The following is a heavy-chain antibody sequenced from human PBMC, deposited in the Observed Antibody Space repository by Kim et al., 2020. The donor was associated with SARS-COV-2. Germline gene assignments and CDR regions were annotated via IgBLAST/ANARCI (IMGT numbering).Heavy chain of an antibody. D-gene: IGHD6-13*01. Sequence: ASVKVSCKASGYTFTGYYMHWVRQAPGQGLEWMGWINPNSGGTNYAQKFQGRVTMTRDTSISTAYMELSRRRSDDTAVYYCARDLRKGAAAGIGGYWGQGTLVTVSS. J-gene: IGHJ4*02. CDR3: ARDLRKGAAAGIGGY. CDR2: INPNSGGT. V-gene: IGHV1-2*02. CDR1: GYTFTGYY.